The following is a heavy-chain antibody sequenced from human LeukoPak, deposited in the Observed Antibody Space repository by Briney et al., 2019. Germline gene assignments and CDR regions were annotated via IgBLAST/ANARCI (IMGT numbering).Heavy chain of an antibody. Sequence: KPSETLSLTCTVSGGSISSYYWSWIRQPPGKGLEWIGYIYYSGSTNYNPSLKSRVTISVDTSENQFSLKLSSVTAADTAVYYCARSGQQLSPATWFDPWGQGTLVTVSS. CDR1: GGSISSYY. V-gene: IGHV4-59*01. D-gene: IGHD6-13*01. J-gene: IGHJ5*02. CDR2: IYYSGST. CDR3: ARSGQQLSPATWFDP.